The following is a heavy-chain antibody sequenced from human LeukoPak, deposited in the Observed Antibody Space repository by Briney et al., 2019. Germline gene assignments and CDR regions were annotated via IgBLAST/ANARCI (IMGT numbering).Heavy chain of an antibody. D-gene: IGHD6-13*01. CDR2: ISATSDYI. Sequence: GGSLRLSCAASGFTFSGYSMNWVRQAPGKGLEWVSSISATSDYIHYADSLKGRVAISRDNAKNSLYLQMNSLRAEDTAIYYCARGGIYSQGFDYWGQGSLVTVSS. V-gene: IGHV3-21*01. CDR1: GFTFSGYS. J-gene: IGHJ4*02. CDR3: ARGGIYSQGFDY.